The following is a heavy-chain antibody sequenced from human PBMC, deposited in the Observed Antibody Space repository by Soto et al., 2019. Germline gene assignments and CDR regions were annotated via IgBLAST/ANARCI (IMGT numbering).Heavy chain of an antibody. CDR2: LYSGGST. V-gene: IGHV3-66*01. D-gene: IGHD2-8*02. CDR1: GFTVSSSY. J-gene: IGHJ6*03. Sequence: EVQLVESGGGLVQPGGSLRLSCAASGFTVSSSYMSWARQAPGKGLEWVSVLYSGGSTYYADSVKGRFTISRDNSKNPQYVKWRSMRAEDTAVYYWARDGGKGGGGVTPWYYYMDAWGKGTTVTVSS. CDR3: ARDGGKGGGGVTPWYYYMDA.